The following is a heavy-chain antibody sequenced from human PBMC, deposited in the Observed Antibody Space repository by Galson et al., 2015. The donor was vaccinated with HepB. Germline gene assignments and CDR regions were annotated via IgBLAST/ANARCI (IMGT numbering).Heavy chain of an antibody. D-gene: IGHD2-21*02. CDR3: AREAGNRVGTSPIFGYYYGMDV. Sequence: SVKVSCKASGGTFSSYAISWVRQAPGQGLEWMGGIIPIFGTANYAQKFQGRVTITADKSTSTAYMELSSLRSEDTAVYYCAREAGNRVGTSPIFGYYYGMDVWGQGTTVTVSS. CDR1: GGTFSSYA. J-gene: IGHJ6*02. V-gene: IGHV1-69*06. CDR2: IIPIFGTA.